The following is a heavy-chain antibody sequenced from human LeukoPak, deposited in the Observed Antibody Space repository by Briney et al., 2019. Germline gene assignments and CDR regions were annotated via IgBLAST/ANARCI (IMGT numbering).Heavy chain of an antibody. D-gene: IGHD3-10*01. Sequence: GGSLRLSCAASGFTFSSYSMNWVRQAPGKGLEWVSSISSSSSYIYYADSVKGRFTISRDNAKDSLYLQMNSLRAEDTAVYYCARDSMVRGVMSYWGQGTLVTVSS. CDR1: GFTFSSYS. J-gene: IGHJ4*02. CDR2: ISSSSSYI. V-gene: IGHV3-21*01. CDR3: ARDSMVRGVMSY.